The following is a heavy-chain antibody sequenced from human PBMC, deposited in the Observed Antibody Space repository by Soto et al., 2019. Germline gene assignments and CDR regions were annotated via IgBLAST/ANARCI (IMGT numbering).Heavy chain of an antibody. D-gene: IGHD3-3*01. CDR3: AKDGRVGDYDFWSGYYASDYFDY. J-gene: IGHJ4*02. CDR2: ISGSGGST. Sequence: GGSLRLSCAASGFTFSSYAMSWVRQAPGKGLEWVSAISGSGGSTYYADSVKGRFTISRDNSKNTLYLQMNSLRAEDTAVYYCAKDGRVGDYDFWSGYYASDYFDYWGQGTLVTVSS. V-gene: IGHV3-23*01. CDR1: GFTFSSYA.